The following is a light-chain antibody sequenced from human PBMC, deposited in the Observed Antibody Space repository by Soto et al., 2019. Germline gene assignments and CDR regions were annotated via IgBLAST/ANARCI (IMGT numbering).Light chain of an antibody. Sequence: QSVLTQPPSASGTTGQRVTISCSGSSSNIGSNYVYWYQQLPGTAPKLLIYRNNQRPSGVPDRFSGSKSGTSASLAISGLRSEDEADYYCAAWDDSLSGRVFGGGTKLPS. V-gene: IGLV1-47*01. CDR3: AAWDDSLSGRV. CDR1: SSNIGSNY. CDR2: RNN. J-gene: IGLJ3*02.